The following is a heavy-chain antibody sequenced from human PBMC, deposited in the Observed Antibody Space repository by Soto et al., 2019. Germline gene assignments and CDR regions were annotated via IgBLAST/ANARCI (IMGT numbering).Heavy chain of an antibody. D-gene: IGHD5-18*01. CDR3: AKGRSYGLSPFYYYMDV. V-gene: IGHV3-23*01. CDR2: ISGSGGST. J-gene: IGHJ6*03. CDR1: GFTFSSYA. Sequence: PGGSLRLSCAASGFTFSSYAMSWVRQAPGKGLEWVSAISGSGGSTYYADSVKGRFTISRDNSKNTLYLQMNSLRAEDTAVYYCAKGRSYGLSPFYYYMDVWGKGTTVTVSS.